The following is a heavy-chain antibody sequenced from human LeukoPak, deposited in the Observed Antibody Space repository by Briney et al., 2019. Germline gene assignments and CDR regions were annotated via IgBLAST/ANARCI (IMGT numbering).Heavy chain of an antibody. CDR1: GYTFTGYY. V-gene: IGHV1-2*02. CDR2: INPNSGGT. D-gene: IGHD3-22*01. J-gene: IGHJ4*02. CDR3: ASMHDSSGYYPFDY. Sequence: ASVKVSCKASGYTFTGYYMHWVRQAPGQGLEWMGWINPNSGGTNYAQKFRGRVTMTRDTSISTAYMELSRLRSDDTAVYYCASMHDSSGYYPFDYWGQGTLVTVSS.